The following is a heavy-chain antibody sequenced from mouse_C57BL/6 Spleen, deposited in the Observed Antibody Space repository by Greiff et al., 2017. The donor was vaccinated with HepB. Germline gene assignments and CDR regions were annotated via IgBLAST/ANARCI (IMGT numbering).Heavy chain of an antibody. CDR3: TRGYYYGSRYYFDY. J-gene: IGHJ2*01. D-gene: IGHD1-1*01. V-gene: IGHV1-15*01. CDR2: IDPETGGT. CDR1: GYTFTDYE. Sequence: QVQLQQSGAELVRPGASVTLSCKASGYTFTDYEMHWVKQTPVHGLEWIGAIDPETGGTAYNQKFKGKAILTADKSSSTAYMELRSLTSEDSAVYYCTRGYYYGSRYYFDYWGQGTTLTVSS.